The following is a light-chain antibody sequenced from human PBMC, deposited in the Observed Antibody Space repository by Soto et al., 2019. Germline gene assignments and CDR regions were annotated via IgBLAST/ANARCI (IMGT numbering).Light chain of an antibody. CDR2: GVT. Sequence: QSALTQPPSASGSPGQSVTISCTGTSSDVGGYDHVSWYQQHPGKAPKLMIYGVTKRPSGVPDRFSGSKSGNTASLTVYGLQADDEADYYCSSYAGNTDVVFGGGTKLTV. CDR1: SSDVGGYDH. J-gene: IGLJ2*01. CDR3: SSYAGNTDVV. V-gene: IGLV2-8*01.